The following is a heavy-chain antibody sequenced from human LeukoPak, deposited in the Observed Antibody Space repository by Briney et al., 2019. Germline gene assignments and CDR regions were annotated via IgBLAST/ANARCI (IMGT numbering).Heavy chain of an antibody. CDR1: GITFSRYS. CDR3: AELGITMIGGV. Sequence: GGSLRLACAASGITFSRYSMNWVRQAPGKGLEWVSSISIGSTYTYYADSVKGRFTISRDNAKNSLYLQMNSLRAEDTAVYYCAELGITMIGGVWGKGTTVTISS. CDR2: ISIGSTYT. J-gene: IGHJ6*04. D-gene: IGHD3-10*02. V-gene: IGHV3-21*01.